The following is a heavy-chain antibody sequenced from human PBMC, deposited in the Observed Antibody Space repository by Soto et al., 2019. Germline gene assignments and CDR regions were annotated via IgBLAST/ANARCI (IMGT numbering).Heavy chain of an antibody. CDR2: ISYDGSNK. CDR1: GFTFSSYA. D-gene: IGHD3-3*01. Sequence: GGSLRLSCAASGFTFSSYAMHWVRQAPGKGLEWVAVISYDGSNKYYADSVKGRFTISRDNSKNTLYLQMNSLRAEDTAVYYCARDPRGWYYDFWSGYRQGGMDVWGQGTTVTVSS. V-gene: IGHV3-30-3*01. J-gene: IGHJ6*02. CDR3: ARDPRGWYYDFWSGYRQGGMDV.